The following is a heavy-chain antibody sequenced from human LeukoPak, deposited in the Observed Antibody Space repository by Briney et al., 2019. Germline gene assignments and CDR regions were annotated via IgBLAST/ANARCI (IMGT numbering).Heavy chain of an antibody. D-gene: IGHD3-10*01. CDR3: ARSVYGSGSYMDV. J-gene: IGHJ6*02. CDR1: GFSFSSYG. V-gene: IGHV3-33*03. CDR2: IRFDGDFK. Sequence: PGVSLRLSCASSGFSFSSYGMHWVRQAPGKGLEWVSSIRFDGDFKHYGDSVKGRVAISRNNAENKVFLQMNNLRGEDTGVYFCARSVYGSGSYMDVWGQGTTVIVSS.